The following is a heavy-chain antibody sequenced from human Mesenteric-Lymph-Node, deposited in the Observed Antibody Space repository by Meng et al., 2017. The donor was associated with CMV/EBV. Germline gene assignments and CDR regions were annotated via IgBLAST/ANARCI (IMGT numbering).Heavy chain of an antibody. CDR2: VIPIFSTT. V-gene: IGHV1-69*05. CDR1: GGTFSTYA. Sequence: SVKVSCKASGGTFSTYATSWMRQAPGQGLEWMGAVIPIFSTTNYAQSFQGRVTITTDESTSTAYMELSSLRSEDTAVYYCARDLSYYYGMDVWGQGTTVTVSS. CDR3: ARDLSYYYGMDV. J-gene: IGHJ6*02.